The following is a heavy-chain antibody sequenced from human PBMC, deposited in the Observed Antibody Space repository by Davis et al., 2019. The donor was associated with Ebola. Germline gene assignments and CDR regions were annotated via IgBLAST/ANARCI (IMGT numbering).Heavy chain of an antibody. CDR2: INPSGGST. J-gene: IGHJ4*02. CDR1: GYTFTSYY. Sequence: ASVKVSCKASGYTFTSYYMHWVRQAPGQGLEWMGIINPSGGSTSYAQKFQGRVTMTRDTSTSTVYMELSSLRSEDTAVYYCVFEPNFYLDSSGYPDSWGQGTLVTVSS. CDR3: VFEPNFYLDSSGYPDS. D-gene: IGHD3-22*01. V-gene: IGHV1-46*01.